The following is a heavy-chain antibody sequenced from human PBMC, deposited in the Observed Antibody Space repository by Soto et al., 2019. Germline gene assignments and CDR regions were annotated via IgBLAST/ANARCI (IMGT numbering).Heavy chain of an antibody. J-gene: IGHJ4*02. Sequence: EVQLVESGGGLVKPGGSLRLSCAASGFTFSSYSMNWVRQAPGKGLEWVSSISSSSSYIYYADSVKGRFTISRDNAKNSLYLQMNSLRAEATAVYCCARDEAVAAPDYWGQGTLVTVSS. CDR2: ISSSSSYI. CDR3: ARDEAVAAPDY. D-gene: IGHD6-19*01. CDR1: GFTFSSYS. V-gene: IGHV3-21*01.